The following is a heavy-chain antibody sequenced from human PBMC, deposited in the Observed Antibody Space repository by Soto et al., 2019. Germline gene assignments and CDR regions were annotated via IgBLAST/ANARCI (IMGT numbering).Heavy chain of an antibody. V-gene: IGHV3-23*01. CDR2: ISASGGST. Sequence: GGSLRLSCAASGFTLSSYAMSWVRQAPGKGPEWVSGISASGGSTSYADSVKGRFTISRDNSKNTLYLQMNSLRAEDTAVYYCAKVRSYSSGWSAKVIFDYWGQGTLVTVSS. CDR3: AKVRSYSSGWSAKVIFDY. CDR1: GFTLSSYA. D-gene: IGHD6-19*01. J-gene: IGHJ4*02.